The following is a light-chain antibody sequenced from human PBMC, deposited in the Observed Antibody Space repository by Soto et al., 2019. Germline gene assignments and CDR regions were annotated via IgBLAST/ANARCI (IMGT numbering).Light chain of an antibody. CDR3: MQGTDWPPT. CDR1: QSLVYVDGNTY. Sequence: DVVLTQTPLSLPVTLGQPASISCRSSQSLVYVDGNTYLNWVHQRPGQSPRRLIYKVSNRDSGVPDRFSSSGSGTDFTLKISRVEAEDVGVYYCMQGTDWPPTFGGGTKVDIK. CDR2: KVS. V-gene: IGKV2-30*01. J-gene: IGKJ4*01.